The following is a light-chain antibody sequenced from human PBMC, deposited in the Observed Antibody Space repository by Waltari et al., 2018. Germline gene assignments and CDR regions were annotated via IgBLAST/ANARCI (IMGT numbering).Light chain of an antibody. CDR3: AAWDDSLNGPV. CDR2: SNN. J-gene: IGLJ2*01. Sequence: QSVLTQPPSASGTPGQRVNISCSGSSSNIGSNTVNWYQQLPGPAPKLLIYSNNQPPSGVPDRFSGSKSGTSASLAISGLQSEDEADYYCAAWDDSLNGPVFGGGTKLTVL. V-gene: IGLV1-44*01. CDR1: SSNIGSNT.